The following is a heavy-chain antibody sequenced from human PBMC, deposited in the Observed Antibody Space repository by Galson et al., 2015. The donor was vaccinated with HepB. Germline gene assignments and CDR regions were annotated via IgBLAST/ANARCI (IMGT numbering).Heavy chain of an antibody. V-gene: IGHV3-73*01. J-gene: IGHJ4*02. D-gene: IGHD6-6*01. CDR2: IRSQTNNHAT. Sequence: SLRLSCAASGFTFSASAIYWVRQASGKGLEWVGRIRSQTNNHATAYAASVKGRFTISRDDSKNTAYLQMNSLETEDTAVYYCTTSTSSGEVYWGQGTLVTVSS. CDR1: GFTFSASA. CDR3: TTSTSSGEVY.